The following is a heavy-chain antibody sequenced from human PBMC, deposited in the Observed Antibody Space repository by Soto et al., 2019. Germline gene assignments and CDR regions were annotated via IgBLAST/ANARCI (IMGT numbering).Heavy chain of an antibody. J-gene: IGHJ4*02. CDR2: IWYDGSNK. V-gene: IGHV3-33*06. CDR1: GFNFSSYG. D-gene: IGHD6-13*01. Sequence: TGGSHRLSSTASGFNFSSYGMHWVRQAPGKGLEWVAVIWYDGSNKYYADSVKGRFTISRDNSKNTLYLQMNSLRAEDTAVYYCAKDPSIAAAQPNGYFDYWGQGTLVTVSS. CDR3: AKDPSIAAAQPNGYFDY.